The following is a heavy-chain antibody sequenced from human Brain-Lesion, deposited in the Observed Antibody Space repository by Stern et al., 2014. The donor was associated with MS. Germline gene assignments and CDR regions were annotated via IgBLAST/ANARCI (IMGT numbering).Heavy chain of an antibody. Sequence: QVQLVESGAEVKKPGASVKVSCKVSGYTLTDLSMHWVRQAPRKGLEWMGGFDPEDGETIYAQKFQGRVTMTEDTSTDTAYMELSRLRSEDTAVYYCATLSPGAGGNYYRHFDYWGQGTLVTVSS. V-gene: IGHV1-24*01. CDR1: GYTLTDLS. J-gene: IGHJ4*02. CDR2: FDPEDGET. CDR3: ATLSPGAGGNYYRHFDY. D-gene: IGHD1-26*01.